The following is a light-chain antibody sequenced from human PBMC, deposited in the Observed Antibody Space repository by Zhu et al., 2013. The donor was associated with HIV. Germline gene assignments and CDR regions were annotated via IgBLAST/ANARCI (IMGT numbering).Light chain of an antibody. CDR2: WAS. CDR3: QQYYLTQWS. J-gene: IGKJ2*04. V-gene: IGKV4-1*01. Sequence: DIVMTQSPAFLPVSLGGAATINCRSSQSVLFSADSKDYLAWYQQKPGQPPKLLIYWASTRQSGVPDRFRGSGSQTDFTLTITNLQAEDVAIYYCQQYYLTQWSFGQGTKLEIK. CDR1: QSVLFSADSKDY.